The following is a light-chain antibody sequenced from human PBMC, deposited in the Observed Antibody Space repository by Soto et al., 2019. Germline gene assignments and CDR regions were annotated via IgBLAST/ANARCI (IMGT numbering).Light chain of an antibody. J-gene: IGKJ2*01. CDR3: QQANSFPPYS. V-gene: IGKV1D-12*01. CDR2: AAS. CDR1: QGISSW. Sequence: DIQMTQSPSSVSASVGDRVTITCRASQGISSWLARYQQKPGKAHKLLIYAASSLRSGVASRFSGSGSGTDLTLTIRSLQPDDFATYYCQQANSFPPYSFGQGTKLEIK.